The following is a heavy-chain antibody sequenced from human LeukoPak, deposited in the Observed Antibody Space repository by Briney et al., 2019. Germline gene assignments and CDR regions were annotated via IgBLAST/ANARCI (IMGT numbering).Heavy chain of an antibody. CDR3: AKDGVGYYYDSSGPALDY. V-gene: IGHV3-30*02. CDR2: IRYDGSNK. J-gene: IGHJ4*02. D-gene: IGHD3-22*01. CDR1: GFTFSNYA. Sequence: PGGSLRLSCVASGFTFSNYAMHWIRQAPGKGLEWVAFIRYDGSNKYYADSVKGRFTISRDYSKNTLYLQMNSLRAEDTAVYYCAKDGVGYYYDSSGPALDYWGQGTLVTVSS.